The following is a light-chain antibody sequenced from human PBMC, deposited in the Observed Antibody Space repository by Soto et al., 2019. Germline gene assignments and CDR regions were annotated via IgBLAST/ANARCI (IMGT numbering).Light chain of an antibody. CDR1: QSVSNNY. V-gene: IGKV3-20*01. Sequence: EIVLTHSPGTLSLSPGERATLSCSASQSVSNNYLAWYQQKPGQAPRLLIYGASNRATGIPDRFSGSGSGTDFTLTISRLEPEDFAIYYCQQYGGVPYTFGQGTKVDIK. J-gene: IGKJ2*01. CDR3: QQYGGVPYT. CDR2: GAS.